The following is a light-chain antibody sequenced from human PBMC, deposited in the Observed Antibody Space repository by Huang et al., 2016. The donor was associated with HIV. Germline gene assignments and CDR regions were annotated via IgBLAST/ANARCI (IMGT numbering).Light chain of an antibody. CDR3: QQYDGYPWT. J-gene: IGKJ1*01. CDR2: HGS. V-gene: IGKV1-5*01. Sequence: IQMTQSPSTLSASVGDRVTITCRASQSFTTWLAWYQQKPGKAPKLLFYHGSSMESVVPSRFSGSGSGTEFTLTISSLQPDDFATYYCQQYDGYPWTFGQGTKVEIK. CDR1: QSFTTW.